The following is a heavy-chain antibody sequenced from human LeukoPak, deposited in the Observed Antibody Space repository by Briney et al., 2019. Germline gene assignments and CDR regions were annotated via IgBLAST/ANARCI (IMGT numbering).Heavy chain of an antibody. Sequence: SETLSLTCTVSGTSISPLYWSWIRQAPGKALEFIGYIYDSGAANYNPPLKSRVTLSVDTSKNQFSLKLTSVTAADTAVYYCARGGVAAKYYFDYWGQGILVTVSS. CDR1: GTSISPLY. CDR3: ARGGVAAKYYFDY. CDR2: IYDSGAA. J-gene: IGHJ4*02. D-gene: IGHD6-13*01. V-gene: IGHV4-59*11.